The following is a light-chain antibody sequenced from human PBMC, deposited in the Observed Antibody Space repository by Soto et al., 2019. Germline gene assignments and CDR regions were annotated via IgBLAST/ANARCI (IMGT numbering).Light chain of an antibody. Sequence: QSVLTQPASVSGSPGQSITISCTGTSSDVGGYNYVSWYRQYPNKAPKLMIYAVNNRPSGVSDRFSGSKSGNTASLTISGLEAEDEADYYCSSYTSSGTPVFGGGTKLTVL. J-gene: IGLJ2*01. CDR3: SSYTSSGTPV. CDR1: SSDVGGYNY. V-gene: IGLV2-14*01. CDR2: AVN.